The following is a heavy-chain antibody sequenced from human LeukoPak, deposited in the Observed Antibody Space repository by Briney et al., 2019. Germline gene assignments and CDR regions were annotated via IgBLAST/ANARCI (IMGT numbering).Heavy chain of an antibody. CDR3: ARDRWVWKDSYYYGMDV. J-gene: IGHJ6*02. CDR1: GGSISSYY. D-gene: IGHD2-15*01. V-gene: IGHV4-59*01. Sequence: SETLSLTCTVSGGSISSYYWSWIRQPPGKGLEWIGYIYYSGSTNYNPSLKSRVTISVDTSKNQFSLKLSSVTAADTAVYYCARDRWVWKDSYYYGMDVWGQGTTVTISS. CDR2: IYYSGST.